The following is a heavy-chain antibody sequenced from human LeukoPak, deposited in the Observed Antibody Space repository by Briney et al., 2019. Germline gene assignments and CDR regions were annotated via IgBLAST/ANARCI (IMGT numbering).Heavy chain of an antibody. J-gene: IGHJ4*02. V-gene: IGHV3-7*04. D-gene: IGHD3-10*01. CDR3: ARAYYYDSRNYYNPTSSFDY. CDR2: INQYGSEK. CDR1: GFTFSNYW. Sequence: PGGSLRLSCEASGFTFSNYWMSWVRHAPGKGLEWVANINQYGSEKYFVDSVKGQFTISRDNAKNSLYLQMNSLRAEDTAVYYCARAYYYDSRNYYNPTSSFDYWGQGALVNVAS.